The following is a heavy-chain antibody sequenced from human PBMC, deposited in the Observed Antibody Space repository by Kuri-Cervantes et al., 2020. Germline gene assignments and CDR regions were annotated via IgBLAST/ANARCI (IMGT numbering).Heavy chain of an antibody. D-gene: IGHD6-19*01. CDR2: IGTAGDT. Sequence: GGSLRLSCAASGFTFSSYDMHWVRQATGKGLEWVSAIGTAGDTYYPGSEKGRFTISRDNSKNSLYLQMNSLRTEDTALYYCAKAAPEQWLLWGGMDVWGQGTTVTVSS. CDR1: GFTFSSYD. J-gene: IGHJ6*02. CDR3: AKAAPEQWLLWGGMDV. V-gene: IGHV3-13*01.